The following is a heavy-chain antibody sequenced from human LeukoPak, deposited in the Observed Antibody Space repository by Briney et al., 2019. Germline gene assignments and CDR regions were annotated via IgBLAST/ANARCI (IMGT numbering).Heavy chain of an antibody. Sequence: ASVKVSCKASGYAFTGYYMHWVRQAPGQGLEWMGWINPNSGGTNYAQKFQGRVTMTRDTSISTAYMELSRLRSDDTAVYYCARVGLDYGDYVDIWFDPWGQGTLVTVSS. D-gene: IGHD4-17*01. V-gene: IGHV1-2*02. J-gene: IGHJ5*02. CDR2: INPNSGGT. CDR1: GYAFTGYY. CDR3: ARVGLDYGDYVDIWFDP.